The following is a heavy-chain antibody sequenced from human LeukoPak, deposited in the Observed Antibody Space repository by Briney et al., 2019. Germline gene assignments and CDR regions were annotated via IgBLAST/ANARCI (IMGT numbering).Heavy chain of an antibody. V-gene: IGHV4-59*01. CDR1: GGSFSGYY. D-gene: IGHD3-22*01. Sequence: PSETLSLTCAVYGGSFSGYYWSWIRQPPGKGLEWIGYIYYSGSTNYNPSLKSRVTISVDTSKNQFSLKLSSVTAADTAVYYCARDWSYYDSSGYYYMGWFDPSGQGTLVTVSS. CDR3: ARDWSYYDSSGYYYMGWFDP. CDR2: IYYSGST. J-gene: IGHJ5*02.